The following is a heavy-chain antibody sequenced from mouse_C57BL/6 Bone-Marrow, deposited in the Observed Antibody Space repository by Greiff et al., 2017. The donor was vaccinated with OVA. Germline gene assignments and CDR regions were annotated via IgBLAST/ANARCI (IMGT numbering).Heavy chain of an antibody. J-gene: IGHJ1*03. V-gene: IGHV1-52*01. CDR3: EIIGDNGSSYLWYFDV. CDR1: GYTFTSYW. Sequence: VQLQQPGAELVRPGSSVKLSCKASGYTFTSYWMHWVKQRPIQGLEWICHIDPSASANHYNQKFKDKATLTVDKSSSTAYMQLSSLASEDTAVYYCEIIGDNGSSYLWYFDVWGTGTTGTVSS. CDR2: IDPSASAN. D-gene: IGHD1-1*01.